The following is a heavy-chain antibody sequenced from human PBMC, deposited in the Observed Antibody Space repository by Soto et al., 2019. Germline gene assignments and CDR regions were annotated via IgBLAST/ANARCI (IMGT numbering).Heavy chain of an antibody. CDR2: ISSSGVT. J-gene: IGHJ4*02. CDR1: GYTFSSSA. V-gene: IGHV1-18*04. D-gene: IGHD5-12*01. CDR3: ARDHGGYGTFDY. Sequence: QVRLVQSGPEVKKPEASVKVSCKASGYTFSSSAISWVRQAPGQGPEWMGWISSSGVTNYAQNFQGRVTLTVDSSTTTVYMDVRSLTPADTPIYYWARDHGGYGTFDYWGQGTLVTVSS.